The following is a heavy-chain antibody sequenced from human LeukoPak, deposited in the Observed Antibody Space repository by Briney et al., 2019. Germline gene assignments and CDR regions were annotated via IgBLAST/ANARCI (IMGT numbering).Heavy chain of an antibody. J-gene: IGHJ4*02. CDR1: GYSFSYYG. V-gene: IGHV1-18*01. Sequence: GASVKVSCKASGYSFSYYGISWLRQAPGQGLEWMGWICAHNSNTNYAQKFQGRVTMTTDTSRTTAYMELRSLRSDDTAVYYCARDLPNDITGAWGQGTLVTVSS. CDR2: ICAHNSNT. CDR3: ARDLPNDITGA. D-gene: IGHD3-22*01.